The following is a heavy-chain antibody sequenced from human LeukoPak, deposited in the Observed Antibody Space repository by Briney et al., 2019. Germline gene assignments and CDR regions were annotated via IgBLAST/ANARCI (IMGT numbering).Heavy chain of an antibody. J-gene: IGHJ4*02. CDR3: ARDY. Sequence: KPSETLSLTCTVSGGSISNYNWSWIRQPAGKGPECIGRINTSGSTNYNPSLKSRVTMSVDTSKNQFSLKLSSVTAADTAMYYCARDYWGQGTLVTVSS. V-gene: IGHV4-4*07. CDR1: GGSISNYN. CDR2: INTSGST.